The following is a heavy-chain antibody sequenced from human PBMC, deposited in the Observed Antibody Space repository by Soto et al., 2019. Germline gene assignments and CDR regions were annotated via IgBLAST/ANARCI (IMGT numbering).Heavy chain of an antibody. CDR2: IYYSGST. D-gene: IGHD4-17*01. CDR1: GGSISSGDYY. V-gene: IGHV4-30-4*01. Sequence: SETLSLTCTVSGGSISSGDYYWSWIRQPPGKGLEWIGYIYYSGSTYYNPSLKSRVTISVDTSKNQFSLKLSSVTAADTAVYYCARYGISVDYGDYYFDYWGQGTLVTVSS. CDR3: ARYGISVDYGDYYFDY. J-gene: IGHJ4*02.